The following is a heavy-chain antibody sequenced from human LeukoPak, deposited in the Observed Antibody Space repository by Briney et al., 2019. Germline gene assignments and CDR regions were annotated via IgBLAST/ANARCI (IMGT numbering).Heavy chain of an antibody. Sequence: SETLSLTCAVYGGSFSGYYWSWIRQPPGKGLEWIGEINHSGSTNYNPSLKSRVTISVDTSKNQFSLKLSSVTAADTAVYYCARGVRGVIKAIDYWGQGTLVTVSS. D-gene: IGHD3-10*01. J-gene: IGHJ4*02. CDR1: GGSFSGYY. V-gene: IGHV4-34*01. CDR3: ARGVRGVIKAIDY. CDR2: INHSGST.